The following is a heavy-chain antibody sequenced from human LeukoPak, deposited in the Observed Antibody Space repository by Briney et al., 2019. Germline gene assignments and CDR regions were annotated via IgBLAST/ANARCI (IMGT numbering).Heavy chain of an antibody. J-gene: IGHJ4*02. D-gene: IGHD3-10*01. CDR2: INSDGSST. Sequence: PGGSLRLSCAASGFTFSSHWMHWVRQAPGKGLVWVSRINSDGSSTNYADSVKGRFTTSRDNAKNTLYLQMNSLRAEDTAVYYCARDSSTLWFGEEFDYWGQGTLVTVSS. CDR3: ARDSSTLWFGEEFDY. CDR1: GFTFSSHW. V-gene: IGHV3-74*01.